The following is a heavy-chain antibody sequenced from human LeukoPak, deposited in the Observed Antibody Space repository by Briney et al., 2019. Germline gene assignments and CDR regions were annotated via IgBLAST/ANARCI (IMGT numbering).Heavy chain of an antibody. CDR1: GGSIRSGGYY. J-gene: IGHJ5*02. Sequence: SETLSLTCTVSGGSIRSGGYYWSWIRQHPGKGLEWIGYIYYSGSTYYHPSLKSRVTISVDTSKNQFSLKLSSVTAADTAMYYCARDRRNCSGGSCYSFGWFDPWGQGTLVTVSS. CDR3: ARDRRNCSGGSCYSFGWFDP. CDR2: IYYSGST. V-gene: IGHV4-31*03. D-gene: IGHD2-15*01.